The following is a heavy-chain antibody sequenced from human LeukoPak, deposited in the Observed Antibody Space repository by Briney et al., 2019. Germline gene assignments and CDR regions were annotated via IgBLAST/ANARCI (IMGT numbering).Heavy chain of an antibody. CDR2: IYNSGST. CDR1: GGSINSGDYY. V-gene: IGHV4-30-4*01. CDR3: ASMRGYGYGYSDF. J-gene: IGHJ4*02. D-gene: IGHD5-18*01. Sequence: PSGTPSLTCTVSGGSINSGDYYWSWIRQPPGKGLEWIGYIYNSGSTYCNPSLKSRVTISLDTSKNQFSLKLSSVTVADTAVYFCASMRGYGYGYSDFWGQGTLVTVSS.